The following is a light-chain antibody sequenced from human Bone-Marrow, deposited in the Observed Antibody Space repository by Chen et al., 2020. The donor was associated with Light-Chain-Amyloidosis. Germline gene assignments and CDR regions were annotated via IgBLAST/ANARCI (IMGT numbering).Light chain of an antibody. Sequence: QSALTQPPSVSGSPGQSITVHCAGTSSDVGVYNLVSWYHQHPGTAPKLMIYDVTKRPSGVSTRFSGSKSGNTASLTISGLQAEDEADYYCCSYQGCCNPYVFGTGTKVTVL. CDR2: DVT. CDR1: SSDVGVYNL. V-gene: IGLV2-23*02. CDR3: CSYQGCCNPYV. J-gene: IGLJ1*01.